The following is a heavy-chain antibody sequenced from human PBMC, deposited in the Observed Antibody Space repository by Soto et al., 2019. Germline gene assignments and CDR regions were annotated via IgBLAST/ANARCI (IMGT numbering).Heavy chain of an antibody. CDR2: ISYDGSNK. J-gene: IGHJ4*02. CDR3: AKDFPQKYDTNNYYSAGFDY. Sequence: QVQLVESGAGVVQPGRSLRLSCAASGFIFSDYGMHWVRQAPGKGLEWVALISYDGSNKYYADSVKGRFTISRDSTKNTLYRQMNRLSAEDTAVYFCAKDFPQKYDTNNYYSAGFDYWSQGILVTVSS. V-gene: IGHV3-30*18. D-gene: IGHD3-22*01. CDR1: GFIFSDYG.